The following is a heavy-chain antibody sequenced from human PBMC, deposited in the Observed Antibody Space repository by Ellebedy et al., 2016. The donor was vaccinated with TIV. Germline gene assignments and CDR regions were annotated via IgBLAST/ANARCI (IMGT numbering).Heavy chain of an antibody. J-gene: IGHJ4*02. Sequence: ASVKVSXKASSYTFTSYGISWVRQAPGQGLEWMGWMNPNSGNTGYAQKFQGRVTMTRNTSISTAYMELSSLRSEDTAVYYCARGGVAAAIYWGQGTLVTVSS. CDR2: MNPNSGNT. CDR3: ARGGVAAAIY. CDR1: SYTFTSYG. V-gene: IGHV1-8*02. D-gene: IGHD6-13*01.